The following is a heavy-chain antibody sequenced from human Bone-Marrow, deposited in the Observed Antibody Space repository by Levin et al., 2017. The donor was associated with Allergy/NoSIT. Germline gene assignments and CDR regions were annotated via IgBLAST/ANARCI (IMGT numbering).Heavy chain of an antibody. D-gene: IGHD3-10*01. Sequence: SETLSLTCTVSGGSVTSSSYYWAWIRQAPGTGLEWIGKIFHGGSTDYNPSLKGRVTLSVDTSNDQFSPKLTSVTAADTAIYYCARVGSGTTNNWFDPWGQGTLVTVSS. CDR2: IFHGGST. V-gene: IGHV4-39*07. J-gene: IGHJ5*02. CDR3: ARVGSGTTNNWFDP. CDR1: GGSVTSSSYY.